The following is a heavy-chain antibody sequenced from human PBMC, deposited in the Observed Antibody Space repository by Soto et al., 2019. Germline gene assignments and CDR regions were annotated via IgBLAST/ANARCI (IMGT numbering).Heavy chain of an antibody. D-gene: IGHD6-19*01. CDR1: GYTFTRYG. CDR2: INAANGNV. Sequence: QVQLVQSGAEVKKPGASVKTSCMASGYTFTRYGMHWVRQAPGQRLEWLGWINAANGNVTYSEKFQGRVTITRDTAASTAYMELSSLRSEDTAVYYCARIVVAGYFDYWGQGTLVNVSS. V-gene: IGHV1-3*01. J-gene: IGHJ4*02. CDR3: ARIVVAGYFDY.